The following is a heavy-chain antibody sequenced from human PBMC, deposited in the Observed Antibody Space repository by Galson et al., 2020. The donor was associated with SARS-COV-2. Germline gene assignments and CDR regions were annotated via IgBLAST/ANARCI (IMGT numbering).Heavy chain of an antibody. CDR3: ARGDMGNDYFDY. Sequence: GGSLRLSCAASGFTFSIYWMPWFRQAPGKGLVWFSRIYSKWSSTSYGASVKGRFTISGDNAKNTLYLQMNSLRAEDTAVYYCARGDMGNDYFDYWGQGTLVTVSS. D-gene: IGHD7-27*01. CDR2: IYSKWSST. V-gene: IGHV3-74*01. CDR1: GFTFSIYW. J-gene: IGHJ4*02.